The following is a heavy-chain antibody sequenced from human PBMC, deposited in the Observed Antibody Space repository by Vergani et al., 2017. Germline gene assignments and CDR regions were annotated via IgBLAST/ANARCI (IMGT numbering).Heavy chain of an antibody. J-gene: IGHJ6*04. CDR1: GFTFNHYA. V-gene: IGHV3-23*01. Sequence: EVQLLESGGDLVQPGGSLRLSCAASGFTFNHYAMNWVRQAPGKGLEWVSGISGSGCSTYYAGSVKGRFTISRDSSKNTLYLQMNSLSAGDTAVYYCAKANPRNSGYDYIYYYHARDVWGEWATVTFSS. CDR3: AKANPRNSGYDYIYYYHARDV. CDR2: ISGSGCST. D-gene: IGHD5-12*01.